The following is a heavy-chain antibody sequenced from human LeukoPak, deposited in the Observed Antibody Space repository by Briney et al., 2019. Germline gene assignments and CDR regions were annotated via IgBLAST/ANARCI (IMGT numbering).Heavy chain of an antibody. V-gene: IGHV3-30*03. CDR1: GFTFSSYG. CDR2: ISYDGSNK. CDR3: ASVGVAGGVYFDY. D-gene: IGHD6-19*01. Sequence: PGGSLRLSCAASGFTFSSYGMHWVRQAPGEGLEWVAVISYDGSNKYYADSVKGRFTISRDNSKNTLYLQMNSLRAEDTAVYYCASVGVAGGVYFDYWGQGTLVTVSS. J-gene: IGHJ4*02.